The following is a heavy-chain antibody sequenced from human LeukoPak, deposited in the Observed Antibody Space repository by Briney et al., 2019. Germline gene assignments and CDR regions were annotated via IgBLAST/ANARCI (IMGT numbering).Heavy chain of an antibody. CDR2: INQDVSAR. CDR3: VRGAGFITDY. D-gene: IGHD3-9*01. CDR1: GFAFSTSY. Sequence: PGGSLRLSCAASGFAFSTSYMHWVRQAPGKGLEWVAVINQDVSARYYVDSVKGRFTISRDNAKNSLYLQMNSLRAEDTAVYYCVRGAGFITDYWGPGTLVTVSS. J-gene: IGHJ4*02. V-gene: IGHV3-7*01.